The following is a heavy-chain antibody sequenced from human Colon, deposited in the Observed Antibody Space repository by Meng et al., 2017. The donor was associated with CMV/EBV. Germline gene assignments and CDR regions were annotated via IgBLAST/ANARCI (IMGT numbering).Heavy chain of an antibody. Sequence: AMACVRQAPGRGLELVSIISAGGDTNYYAASVKGRFTISRDNSKKTLYLHMNNLTGGDTAVYYCAKSGSEVRGAPDTWFDTWGQGTLVTVSS. J-gene: IGHJ5*02. CDR2: ISAGGDTN. D-gene: IGHD3-10*01. CDR1: A. V-gene: IGHV3-23*01. CDR3: AKSGSEVRGAPDTWFDT.